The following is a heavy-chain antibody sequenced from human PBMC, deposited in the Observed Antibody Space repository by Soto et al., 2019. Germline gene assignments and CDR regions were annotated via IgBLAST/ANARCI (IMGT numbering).Heavy chain of an antibody. CDR3: ARYFGVVTQYYSYYMDV. Sequence: ASVKVSCKASGYTFTSYGISWVRQAPGQGLEWMGWISAYNGNTNYAQKLQGRVTMTTDTSTSTAYMELRSLRSDDTAVYYCARYFGVVTQYYSYYMDVWGKGTTVTVSS. V-gene: IGHV1-18*01. CDR1: GYTFTSYG. D-gene: IGHD3-3*01. CDR2: ISAYNGNT. J-gene: IGHJ6*03.